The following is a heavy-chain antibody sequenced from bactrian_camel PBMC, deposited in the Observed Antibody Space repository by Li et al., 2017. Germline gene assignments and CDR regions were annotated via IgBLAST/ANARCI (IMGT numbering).Heavy chain of an antibody. J-gene: IGHJ4*01. CDR2: IYRGGGRT. V-gene: IGHV3S40*01. D-gene: IGHD2*01. Sequence: DVQLVESGGGSVQAGGSLRLTCAASAYAIHGSFCMGWFRQAPGKEREGIAAIYRGGGRTWYADSVKGRFTISQDSARNTVSLQMNSLKLEDTAKYYCGADPLSQVCQGGYFYYGQGTQVTVS. CDR1: AYAIHGSF. CDR3: GADPLSQVCQGGYFY.